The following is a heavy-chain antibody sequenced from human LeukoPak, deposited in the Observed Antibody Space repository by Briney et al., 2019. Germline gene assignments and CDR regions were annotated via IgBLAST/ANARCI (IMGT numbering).Heavy chain of an antibody. V-gene: IGHV3-23*01. J-gene: IGHJ4*02. CDR3: AKDSGNSGWYVDY. CDR1: GFTFSNYA. D-gene: IGHD6-19*01. CDR2: ISGGRGTT. Sequence: GGSLRLSCAASGFTFSNYAMRWIRQAPGRGLEWVSNISGGRGTTFYADSVKGRVTISRDNSKNTLYLQMNSLRDEDTAVYYCAKDSGNSGWYVDYWGQGTLVTVSS.